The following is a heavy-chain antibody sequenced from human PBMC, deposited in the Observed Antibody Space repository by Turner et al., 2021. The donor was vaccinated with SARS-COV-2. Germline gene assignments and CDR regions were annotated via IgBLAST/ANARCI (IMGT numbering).Heavy chain of an antibody. V-gene: IGHV2-5*02. CDR3: AHHIITMRVGY. Sequence: TPLKQFGPTPAKPTQTPTLTCPFPGFPLRTRGVGVRWFRLPPGKALGWVALIYWDDDKRYSPSLKSRLTITKDTSKNQVVLTMTNMDPVDTATYYCAHHIITMRVGYWGQGTLVTVSS. CDR2: IYWDDDK. D-gene: IGHD3-22*01. CDR1: GFPLRTRGVG. J-gene: IGHJ4*02.